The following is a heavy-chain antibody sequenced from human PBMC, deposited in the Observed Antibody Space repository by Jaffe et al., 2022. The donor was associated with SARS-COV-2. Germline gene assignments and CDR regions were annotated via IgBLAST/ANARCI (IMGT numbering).Heavy chain of an antibody. CDR3: ARQSTRAGSPKNGDAFDI. J-gene: IGHJ3*02. CDR2: INAYTGNT. V-gene: IGHV1-18*01. Sequence: QAQLVQSGAEGKTPGASVKVSCKASGYTLNRYGISWVRQAPGQGLEWMGWINAYTGNTNYAPKFQARLTMTTDTSTSTAYMELRSLISDDTAFYYCARQSTRAGSPKNGDAFDIWGQGTMVTVSS. CDR1: GYTLNRYG. D-gene: IGHD1-1*01.